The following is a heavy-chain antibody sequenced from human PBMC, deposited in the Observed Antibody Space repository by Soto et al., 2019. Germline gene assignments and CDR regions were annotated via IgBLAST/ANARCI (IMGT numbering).Heavy chain of an antibody. D-gene: IGHD6-13*01. V-gene: IGHV4-34*01. CDR2: INQSGST. CDR1: GGSFSGYY. Sequence: SETLSLTCAVYGGSFSGYYWSWIRQPPGKGLEWIGEINQSGSTNYNPSLKSRVTISVDTSKNQFSLKLSPVTAADTAVYYCARTYSSSWSPFDYWGQGTLVTVSS. CDR3: ARTYSSSWSPFDY. J-gene: IGHJ4*02.